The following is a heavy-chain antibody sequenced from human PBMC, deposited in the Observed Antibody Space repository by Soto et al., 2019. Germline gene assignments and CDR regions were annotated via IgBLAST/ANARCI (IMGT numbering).Heavy chain of an antibody. V-gene: IGHV4-34*02. Sequence: QVHLQQWGAGLLKASETLSLTCAVYGGSFNGYYWSWIRQPPGKGLEWIGEVHHGGNTNYNPSLKGRVTISGDTSKKQFSLTLSSVTAADTAVYYCASSPALYYYASWSRGFDPWGQGTLVTVSS. CDR1: GGSFNGYY. CDR3: ASSPALYYYASWSRGFDP. CDR2: VHHGGNT. D-gene: IGHD3-10*01. J-gene: IGHJ5*02.